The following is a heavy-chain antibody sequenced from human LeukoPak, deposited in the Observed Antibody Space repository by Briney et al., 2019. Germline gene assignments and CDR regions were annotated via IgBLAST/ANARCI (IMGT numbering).Heavy chain of an antibody. CDR3: AGFYYYYGMDV. Sequence: GGSLRLSCAASGFTFSSYSMNWVRQAPGKGLEWVSYISSSSSTIYYVNSVKGRFTISRDNAKNSLYLQMNSLRAEDTAVYYCAGFYYYYGMDVWGQGTTVTVSS. J-gene: IGHJ6*02. CDR1: GFTFSSYS. V-gene: IGHV3-48*04. CDR2: ISSSSSTI.